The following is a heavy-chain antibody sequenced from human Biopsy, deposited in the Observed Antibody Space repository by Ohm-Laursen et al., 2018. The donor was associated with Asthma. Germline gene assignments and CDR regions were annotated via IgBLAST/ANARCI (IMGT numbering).Heavy chain of an antibody. J-gene: IGHJ4*02. D-gene: IGHD1-26*01. Sequence: SLRLSCSASGFSFSNYGMHWVRQAPGKGLDWVAVISFDGTNRNYTDSVKGRFTISRDNSRSTLHLEMNSLRAEDTAVYFCAKEVFPGWELRRGPDSWGQGTLVTASS. CDR1: GFSFSNYG. CDR2: ISFDGTNR. V-gene: IGHV3-30*18. CDR3: AKEVFPGWELRRGPDS.